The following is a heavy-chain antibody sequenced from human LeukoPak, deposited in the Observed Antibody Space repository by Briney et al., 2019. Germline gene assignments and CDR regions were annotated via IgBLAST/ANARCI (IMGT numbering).Heavy chain of an antibody. CDR3: ATYTHWVAGDV. Sequence: GGSLRLSCAASGFTFSDSWMSWVRQAPGKGLEWVANMNQDGSAKGYVDSVKGRFTISRDNARNSLYLHMSSLRPEDTAVYYCATYTHWVAGDVWGQGTTVTVSS. V-gene: IGHV3-7*01. CDR1: GFTFSDSW. D-gene: IGHD3-16*01. CDR2: MNQDGSAK. J-gene: IGHJ6*02.